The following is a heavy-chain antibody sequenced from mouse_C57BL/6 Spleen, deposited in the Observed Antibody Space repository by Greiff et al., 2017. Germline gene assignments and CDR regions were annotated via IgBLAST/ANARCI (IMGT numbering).Heavy chain of an antibody. CDR3: ARGNWDDYFDY. D-gene: IGHD4-1*01. V-gene: IGHV5-17*01. CDR1: GFTFSDYG. CDR2: ISSGSSTI. J-gene: IGHJ2*01. Sequence: EVMLVESGGGLVKPGGSLKLSCAASGFTFSDYGMHWVRQAPEKGLEWVAYISSGSSTIYYADTEKGRFTISRDNAKNTLFLQMTSLRSEDTAMYYCARGNWDDYFDYWGQGTTLTVSS.